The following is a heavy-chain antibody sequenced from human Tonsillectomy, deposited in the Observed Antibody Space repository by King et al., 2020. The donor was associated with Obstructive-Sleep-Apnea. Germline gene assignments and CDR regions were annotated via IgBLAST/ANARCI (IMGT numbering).Heavy chain of an antibody. V-gene: IGHV5-51*01. CDR3: ARADGSSRPTGEYYYFGLDV. J-gene: IGHJ6*02. D-gene: IGHD2-15*01. CDR2: IYPADSDT. Sequence: VQLVQSEAEVKKPGESLKISCMGSGYRFTRYWIAWVRQMPGKGLEWMGIIYPADSDTRYSPSFQGQVTISADKSIGTAYLQWSSLTASDTAMYYCARADGSSRPTGEYYYFGLDVWGQGTTVTVSS. CDR1: GYRFTRYW.